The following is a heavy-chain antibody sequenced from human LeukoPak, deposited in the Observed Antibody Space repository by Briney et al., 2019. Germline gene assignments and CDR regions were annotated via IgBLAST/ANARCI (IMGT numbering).Heavy chain of an antibody. D-gene: IGHD4-23*01. CDR1: RGSIRTYY. Sequence: NTSETLSLTCTVSRGSIRTYYWSWLRQPPGKGLEFIGWIYSSGSVSFNPALESRLTMSLDTSRSQFFLQLRSVTAEDSAVYYCARFRSGNFYFFDSWGQGARVTVSS. J-gene: IGHJ4*02. V-gene: IGHV4-59*13. CDR2: IYSSGSV. CDR3: ARFRSGNFYFFDS.